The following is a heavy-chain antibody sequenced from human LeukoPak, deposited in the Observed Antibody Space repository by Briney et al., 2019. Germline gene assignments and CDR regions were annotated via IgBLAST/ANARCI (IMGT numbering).Heavy chain of an antibody. D-gene: IGHD6-19*01. CDR3: ARVAVAGPTGWFDS. Sequence: PGGSLRLSCAASGFTFSSYSMNWVRQAPGKGLEWVSYITPSSSPIYYADSVKGRFTISRDNAKSSLYLQMDSLRGEDTAVYYCARVAVAGPTGWFDSWGPGTLVTVSS. V-gene: IGHV3-48*04. CDR1: GFTFSSYS. J-gene: IGHJ5*01. CDR2: ITPSSSPI.